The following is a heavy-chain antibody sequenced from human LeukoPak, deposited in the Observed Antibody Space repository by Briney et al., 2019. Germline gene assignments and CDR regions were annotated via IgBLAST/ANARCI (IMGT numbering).Heavy chain of an antibody. Sequence: GASVKVSCKASGYTFTSYGISWVRQAPGQGLEWMGWMNPNSGNTGYAQKFQGRVTMTRNTSISTAYMELSSLRSEDTAVYYCARYPKSPRDWYFDLWGRGTLVTVSS. V-gene: IGHV1-8*02. CDR3: ARYPKSPRDWYFDL. J-gene: IGHJ2*01. CDR2: MNPNSGNT. CDR1: GYTFTSYG.